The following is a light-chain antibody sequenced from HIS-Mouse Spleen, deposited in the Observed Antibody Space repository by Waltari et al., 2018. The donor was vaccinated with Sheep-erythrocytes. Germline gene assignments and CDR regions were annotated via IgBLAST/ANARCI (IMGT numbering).Light chain of an antibody. J-gene: IGKJ2*01. CDR2: AAS. V-gene: IGKV1-9*01. CDR3: QRLNSYPHT. Sequence: DIQLTQSPSFVSASVGDRVTITCRASQGISSYLAWYQRKPGKAPKFLIYAASTLQSGVPSRFSGSGSGTEFTLTISSLQPEDFATYYCQRLNSYPHTFGQGTKLEIK. CDR1: QGISSY.